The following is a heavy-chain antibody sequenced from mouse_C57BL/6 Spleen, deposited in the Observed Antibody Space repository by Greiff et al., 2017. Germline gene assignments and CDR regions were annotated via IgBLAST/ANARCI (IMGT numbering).Heavy chain of an antibody. CDR2: INPNNGGT. CDR1: GYTFTDYN. D-gene: IGHD1-1*01. Sequence: VQLQQSGPELVKPGASVKMSCKASGYTFTDYNMHWVKQSHGKSLEWIGYINPNNGGTSYNQKFKGKATLTVNKSSSTAYMELRSLTSEDSAVYYCARWYYGFPYYFDYWGQGTTLTVSS. J-gene: IGHJ2*01. V-gene: IGHV1-22*01. CDR3: ARWYYGFPYYFDY.